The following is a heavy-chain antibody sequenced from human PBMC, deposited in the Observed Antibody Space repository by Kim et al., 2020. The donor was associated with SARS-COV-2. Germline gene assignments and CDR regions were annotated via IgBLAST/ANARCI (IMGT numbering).Heavy chain of an antibody. V-gene: IGHV3-23*01. CDR1: GFTLSNNA. CDR2: ITASGGNT. D-gene: IGHD3-3*01. Sequence: GGSLRLSCTASGFTLSNNAMTWVRQTPGKGLEWVSAITASGGNTYYADSVKGRFTISRDNSKETVYLQLNSLRAEDTALYYFAKEVGNYNFCDGYYFDY. J-gene: IGHJ4*01. CDR3: AKEVGNYNFCDGYYFDY.